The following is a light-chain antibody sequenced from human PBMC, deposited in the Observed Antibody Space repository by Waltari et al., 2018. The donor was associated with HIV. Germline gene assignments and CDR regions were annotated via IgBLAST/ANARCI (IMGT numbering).Light chain of an antibody. CDR3: QQYNSDFYT. CDR1: QNVERW. V-gene: IGKV1-5*03. Sequence: IQMTQSPYILSASVGDRVTITCRASQNVERWLAWYQQRPGRAPKLLIYKASTLEYGVPARFTGSGSGTNFTLTINSLQPDDFATYYCQQYNSDFYTFGLGTRLDLK. J-gene: IGKJ2*01. CDR2: KAS.